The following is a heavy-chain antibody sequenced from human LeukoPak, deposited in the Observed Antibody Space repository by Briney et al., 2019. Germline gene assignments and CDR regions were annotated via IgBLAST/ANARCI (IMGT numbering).Heavy chain of an antibody. J-gene: IGHJ4*02. Sequence: ASVKVSCKASGYTFTGYYMHWVRQAPGQGLEWTGWINPNSGGTNYAQKFQGRVTMTRDTSISTAYMELSRLRSDDTAVYYCARARPGIAAAGTTNFDYWGQGTLVTVSS. CDR3: ARARPGIAAAGTTNFDY. D-gene: IGHD6-13*01. V-gene: IGHV1-2*02. CDR2: INPNSGGT. CDR1: GYTFTGYY.